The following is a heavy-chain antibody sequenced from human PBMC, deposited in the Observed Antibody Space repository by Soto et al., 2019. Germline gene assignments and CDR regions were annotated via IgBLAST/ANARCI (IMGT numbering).Heavy chain of an antibody. V-gene: IGHV4-39*01. J-gene: IGHJ4*02. Sequence: QLQLQESGPGLIKPSETLSLTCAVSGGSIRTNNFYWGWIRQPPGRGLEWVASMYHTGITHYNPSLQSRVSMSIDTSNSQFSLRLTSVTAADMAVYYCVREARDYSFDYWGQGTLVPVSS. CDR3: VREARDYSFDY. CDR2: MYHTGIT. CDR1: GGSIRTNNFY. D-gene: IGHD1-26*01.